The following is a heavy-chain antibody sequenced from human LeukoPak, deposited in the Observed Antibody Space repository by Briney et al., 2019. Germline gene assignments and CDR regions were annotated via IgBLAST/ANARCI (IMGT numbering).Heavy chain of an antibody. CDR3: AINYGSGIRFDY. CDR2: INHSGST. V-gene: IGHV4-38-2*02. Sequence: PSETLSLTCTVSGYSISNGFYWGWIRQPPGKGLEWIGEINHSGSTNYNPSLKSRVTISVDTSKNQFSLKLSSVTAADTAVYYCAINYGSGIRFDYWGQGTLVTVSS. J-gene: IGHJ4*02. CDR1: GYSISNGFY. D-gene: IGHD3-10*01.